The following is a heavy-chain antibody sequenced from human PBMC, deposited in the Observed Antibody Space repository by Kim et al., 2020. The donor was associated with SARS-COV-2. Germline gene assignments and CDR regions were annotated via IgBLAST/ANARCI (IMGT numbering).Heavy chain of an antibody. CDR2: IGTAGDT. V-gene: IGHV3-13*01. Sequence: GGSLRLSCAASGFTFSSYDMHWVRQAIGKGLEWVSAIGTAGDTYYPGYVKGRFTISRENAKNSLYLQMDSLRAGDTAVYYCARVFRGVYGMDVWGQGTTVTVSS. D-gene: IGHD5-12*01. J-gene: IGHJ6*02. CDR1: GFTFSSYD. CDR3: ARVFRGVYGMDV.